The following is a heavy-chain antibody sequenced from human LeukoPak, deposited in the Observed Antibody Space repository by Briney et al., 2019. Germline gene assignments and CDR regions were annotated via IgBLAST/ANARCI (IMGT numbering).Heavy chain of an antibody. CDR2: MNPNSGNT. J-gene: IGHJ6*03. V-gene: IGHV1-8*03. Sequence: ASVKVSCKASGYTFTSYDINWVRQATGQGLEWMGWMNPNSGNTGYAQKFQGRVTITRNTSISTAYMELSSLRSEDTAVYYCARALQQPFYYYYYMDVWGKGTTVTVSS. CDR1: GYTFTSYD. CDR3: ARALQQPFYYYYYMDV. D-gene: IGHD6-13*01.